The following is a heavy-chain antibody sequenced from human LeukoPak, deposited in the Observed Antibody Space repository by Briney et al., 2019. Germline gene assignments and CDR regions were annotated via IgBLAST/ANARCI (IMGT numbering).Heavy chain of an antibody. CDR2: IYNGGAT. V-gene: IGHV3-53*01. J-gene: IGHJ4*02. CDR1: GFIVSNYY. Sequence: PGGSPRLSCAASGFIVSNYYMNWVRQAPGKGLECVSVIYNGGATYYADSVKGRFTISRDNSKNTLYLQMNGLRAEDTAVYFCAREFGSGTFDWGQGTLVTVSS. D-gene: IGHD2-2*01. CDR3: AREFGSGTFD.